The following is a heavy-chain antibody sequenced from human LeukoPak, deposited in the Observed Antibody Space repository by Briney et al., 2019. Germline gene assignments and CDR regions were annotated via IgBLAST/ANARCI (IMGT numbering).Heavy chain of an antibody. J-gene: IGHJ5*02. V-gene: IGHV4-4*07. CDR2: IYSSGST. CDR1: GGSISSYY. D-gene: IGHD3-10*01. CDR3: ARDSGTTGEVKFDP. Sequence: SETLSLTCTVSGGSISSYYWSWIRQPAGRGLEWIGRIYSSGSTDYNPSLKSRVTMSVDTYKNKFPLKLSSVTAADTAVYYCARDSGTTGEVKFDPWGQGTLVTVSS.